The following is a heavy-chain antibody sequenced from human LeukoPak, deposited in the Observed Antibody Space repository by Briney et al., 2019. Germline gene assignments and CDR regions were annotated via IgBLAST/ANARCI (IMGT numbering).Heavy chain of an antibody. CDR1: GFTFSSYA. D-gene: IGHD2-2*01. CDR3: AKTGIVVVPAAMYYFDY. CDR2: ISGSGGST. J-gene: IGHJ4*02. Sequence: GVLRLSCAASGFTFSSYAMSWVRQAPGKGLEWVSAISGSGGSTYYADSVKGRFTISRDNSKNTLYLQMNSLRAEDTAVYYCAKTGIVVVPAAMYYFDYWGQGTLVTVSS. V-gene: IGHV3-23*01.